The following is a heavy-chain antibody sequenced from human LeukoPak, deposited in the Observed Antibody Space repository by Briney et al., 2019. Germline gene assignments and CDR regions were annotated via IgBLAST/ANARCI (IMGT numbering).Heavy chain of an antibody. CDR2: IYHSGST. D-gene: IGHD4/OR15-4a*01. CDR3: ARALKLITNWFDP. J-gene: IGHJ5*02. Sequence: SETLSLTCTVSGYSISSGYYWGWIRQPPGKGLEWIGSIYHSGSTYYNPSLKSRVTMSVDTSKNQFSLKLSSVTAADTAVYYCARALKLITNWFDPWGQGTLVTVSS. CDR1: GYSISSGYY. V-gene: IGHV4-38-2*02.